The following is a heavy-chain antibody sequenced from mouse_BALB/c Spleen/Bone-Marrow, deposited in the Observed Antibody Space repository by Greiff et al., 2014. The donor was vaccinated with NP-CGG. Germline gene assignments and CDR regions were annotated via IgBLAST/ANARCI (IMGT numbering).Heavy chain of an antibody. D-gene: IGHD2-1*01. J-gene: IGHJ3*01. Sequence: VQLQESGAELVRPGASVKLSCKASGYTFTSYWINWVKQGPGQGLEWIGNIYPSDSYTNYNQKFKDKATLTVDKSSSTAYMQLSSPTSEDSAVYYCTRREGNYAFAYWGQGTLVTVSA. CDR2: IYPSDSYT. CDR1: GYTFTSYW. CDR3: TRREGNYAFAY. V-gene: IGHV1-69*02.